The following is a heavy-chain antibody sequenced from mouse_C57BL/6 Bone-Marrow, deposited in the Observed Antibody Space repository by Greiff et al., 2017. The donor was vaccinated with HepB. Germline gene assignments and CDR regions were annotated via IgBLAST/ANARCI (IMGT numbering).Heavy chain of an antibody. J-gene: IGHJ4*01. V-gene: IGHV2-2*01. CDR1: GFSLTSYG. CDR2: IWSGGST. Sequence: VQLQQSGPGLVQPSQSLSITCTVSGFSLTSYGVHWVRQSPGKGLEWLGVIWSGGSTDYNAAFISRLSISKDNSKSQVFFKMNSLQADDNAIYYCARWSPYAMDYWGQGTSVTVSS. CDR3: ARWSPYAMDY.